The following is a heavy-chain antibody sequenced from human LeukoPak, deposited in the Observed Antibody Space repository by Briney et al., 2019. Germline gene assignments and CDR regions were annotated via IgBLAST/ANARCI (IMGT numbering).Heavy chain of an antibody. D-gene: IGHD3-22*01. V-gene: IGHV1-2*06. CDR1: GYTFTTYA. J-gene: IGHJ4*02. Sequence: ASVKVSCKASGYTFTTYAMHWVRQAPGQRLEWMGRINPNSGGTNYAQKFQGRVTMTRDTSISTAYMELSRLRSDDTAVYYCARHYDSSGNYFDYWGQGTLVTVSS. CDR3: ARHYDSSGNYFDY. CDR2: INPNSGGT.